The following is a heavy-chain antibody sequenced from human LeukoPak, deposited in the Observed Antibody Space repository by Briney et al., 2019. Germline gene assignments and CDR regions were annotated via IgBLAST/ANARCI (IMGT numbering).Heavy chain of an antibody. CDR2: IYYSGST. CDR3: ARHSSDIAARPNDY. CDR1: GGSFSNFY. Sequence: SDTLSLTCTVSGGSFSNFYWIWIRHPPGKGLECIAYIYYSGSTNYKHSHKSRVTTSVDTSKNQFSLNLSSVTATDTAMYYCARHSSDIAARPNDYWGQGTLVTVSS. J-gene: IGHJ4*02. D-gene: IGHD6-6*01. V-gene: IGHV4-59*08.